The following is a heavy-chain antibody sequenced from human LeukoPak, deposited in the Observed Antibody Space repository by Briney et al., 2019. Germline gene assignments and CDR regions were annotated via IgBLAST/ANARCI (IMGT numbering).Heavy chain of an antibody. Sequence: ASVKVSCKASGYTFTSYYMHWVRQAPGQGLEWMGWISAYNGNTNYAQKLQGRVTMTTDTSTSTAYMELRGLRSDDTAVYYCARDHGVIAYYYGMDVWGQGTTVTVPS. V-gene: IGHV1-18*04. CDR2: ISAYNGNT. CDR1: GYTFTSYY. J-gene: IGHJ6*02. D-gene: IGHD4-17*01. CDR3: ARDHGVIAYYYGMDV.